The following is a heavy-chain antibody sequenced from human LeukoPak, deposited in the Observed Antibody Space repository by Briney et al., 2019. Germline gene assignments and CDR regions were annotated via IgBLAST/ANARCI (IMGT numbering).Heavy chain of an antibody. Sequence: PGGSLRHSCAASGFTFSSYAMSWVRQAPGKGLEWVSAISGSGGSTYYADSVKGRFTISRDNSKNTLYLQMNSLRAEDTAVYYCAKETPTYSYGSRYFDYWGQGTLVTVSS. D-gene: IGHD5-18*01. CDR2: ISGSGGST. V-gene: IGHV3-23*01. J-gene: IGHJ4*02. CDR1: GFTFSSYA. CDR3: AKETPTYSYGSRYFDY.